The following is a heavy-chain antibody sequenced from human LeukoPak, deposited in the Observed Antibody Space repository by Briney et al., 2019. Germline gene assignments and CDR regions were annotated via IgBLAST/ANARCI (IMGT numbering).Heavy chain of an antibody. CDR2: ISGSGGST. D-gene: IGHD1-26*01. CDR3: ANLMLGATTSGAFDI. V-gene: IGHV3-23*01. CDR1: GFTFSSYA. J-gene: IGHJ3*02. Sequence: GGSLSLSCAASGFTFSSYAMSWVRQAPGKGLEWVSAISGSGGSTYYADSVKSRFTISRDNSKNTLYPKMNSLRAEDTAVYYCANLMLGATTSGAFDIWGQGTMVTVSS.